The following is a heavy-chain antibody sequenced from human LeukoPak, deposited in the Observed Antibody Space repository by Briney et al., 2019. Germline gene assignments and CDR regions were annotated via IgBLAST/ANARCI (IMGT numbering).Heavy chain of an antibody. CDR1: GGTFSSYA. V-gene: IGHV1-69*04. CDR3: ARDHGDSSGGLLRP. Sequence: ASVKVSCKASGGTFSSYAISWVRQAPGQGLEWMGRIIPILGIANYAQKFQGRVTITADKSTSTAYMELSSLRSEDTAVYYCARDHGDSSGGLLRPWGQGTLVTVSS. D-gene: IGHD3-22*01. J-gene: IGHJ5*02. CDR2: IIPILGIA.